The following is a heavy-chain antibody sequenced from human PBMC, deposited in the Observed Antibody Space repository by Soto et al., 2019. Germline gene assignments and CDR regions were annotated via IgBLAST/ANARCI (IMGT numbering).Heavy chain of an antibody. J-gene: IGHJ4*02. CDR1: GGSINNYY. CDR3: ARHRYSYGSYYFDY. D-gene: IGHD5-18*01. V-gene: IGHV4-59*08. CDR2: IYYSGST. Sequence: AETLSLTCTVSGGSINNYYWSWIRQPPGKGLEWIGYIYYSGSTNYNPSLKSRVTISVDTSKNQFSLKLSSVTAADTAVYYCARHRYSYGSYYFDYWGQGTLVTVSS.